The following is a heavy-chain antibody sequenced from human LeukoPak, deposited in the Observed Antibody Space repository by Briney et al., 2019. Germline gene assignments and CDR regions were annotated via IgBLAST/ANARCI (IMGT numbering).Heavy chain of an antibody. CDR2: ISGDGGST. CDR3: AKDFIKTYYYDSSGYYYYYYMDV. CDR1: GFTFDDYA. V-gene: IGHV3-43*02. J-gene: IGHJ6*03. D-gene: IGHD3-22*01. Sequence: GGSLRLSCAASGFTFDDYAMHWVRQAPGKGLEWVSLISGDGGSTYYADSVKGRFTISRDNSKNSLYLQMNSLSTEDTALYYCAKDFIKTYYYDSSGYYYYYYMDVWGKGTTVIVSS.